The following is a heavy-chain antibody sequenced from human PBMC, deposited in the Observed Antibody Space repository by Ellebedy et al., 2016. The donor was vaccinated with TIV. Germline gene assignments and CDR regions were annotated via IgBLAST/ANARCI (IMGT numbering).Heavy chain of an antibody. CDR3: AKDTWFGESDY. D-gene: IGHD3-10*01. Sequence: GESLKISCAASGFTVRSNYMTWVRQAPGKGLEWVSVIYRGGRTNYADSVKGRFTISRDNSKNTLYLQMNSLRAEDTAVYYCAKDTWFGESDYWGQGTLVTVSS. J-gene: IGHJ4*02. V-gene: IGHV3-53*01. CDR1: GFTVRSNY. CDR2: IYRGGRT.